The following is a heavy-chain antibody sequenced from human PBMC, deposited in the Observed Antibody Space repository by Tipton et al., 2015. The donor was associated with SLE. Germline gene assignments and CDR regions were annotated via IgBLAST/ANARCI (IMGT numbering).Heavy chain of an antibody. J-gene: IGHJ4*02. Sequence: TLSLTCAVYGGSFSGYYWSWIRQTPGEGLEWIGEINHTGGTNYNPSLESRVTISVDTSKNQFSLKLSSVTAADTAVYYCARGFRGITMIVVVITSYFDYWGQGTLVTVSS. CDR3: ARGFRGITMIVVVITSYFDY. CDR1: GGSFSGYY. V-gene: IGHV4-34*01. D-gene: IGHD3-22*01. CDR2: INHTGGT.